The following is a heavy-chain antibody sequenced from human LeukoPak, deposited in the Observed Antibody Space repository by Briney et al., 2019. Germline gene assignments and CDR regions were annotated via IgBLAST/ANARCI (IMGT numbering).Heavy chain of an antibody. V-gene: IGHV3-30*04. D-gene: IGHD6-6*01. CDR1: GFTFSSYA. CDR3: ARDIIAARPDDY. J-gene: IGHJ4*02. Sequence: PGGSLRLSCAASGFTFSSYAMHWVRQAPGKGLEWVAVISYDGSNKYYAGSVKGRFTISRDNSKNTLYLQMNSLRAEDTAVYYCARDIIAARPDDYWGQGTLVTVSS. CDR2: ISYDGSNK.